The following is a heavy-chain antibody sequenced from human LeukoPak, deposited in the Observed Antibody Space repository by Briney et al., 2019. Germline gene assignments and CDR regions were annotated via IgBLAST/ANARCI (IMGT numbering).Heavy chain of an antibody. CDR3: ARDIGGDDAFDI. CDR1: GVTSSNYA. J-gene: IGHJ3*02. CDR2: INPILGTA. Sequence: ASVKVSCKASGVTSSNYAINWVRQAPGQGLEWMGEINPILGTANHAQKFQGRVTITTDESATTIYMELSSLRSEDTAVYYCARDIGGDDAFDIWGQGTMVTVSS. D-gene: IGHD2-15*01. V-gene: IGHV1-69*05.